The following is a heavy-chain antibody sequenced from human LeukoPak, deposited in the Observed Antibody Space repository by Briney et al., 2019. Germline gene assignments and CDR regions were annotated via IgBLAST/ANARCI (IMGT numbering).Heavy chain of an antibody. Sequence: PSETLSLTCTVSGGSISSHYWSWIRQPPGKGLEWIGYIYYSGSTNYNPSLKSRVTISVDTSKNQFSLKLSSVTAADTAVYYCARVIHGCRSFDPWGQGTLVTVSS. V-gene: IGHV4-59*11. D-gene: IGHD3-10*01. CDR3: ARVIHGCRSFDP. CDR1: GGSISSHY. CDR2: IYYSGST. J-gene: IGHJ5*02.